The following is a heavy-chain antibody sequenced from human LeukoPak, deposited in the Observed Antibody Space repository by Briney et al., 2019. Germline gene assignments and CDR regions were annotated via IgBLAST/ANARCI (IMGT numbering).Heavy chain of an antibody. CDR2: IRQDESEK. J-gene: IGHJ6*03. D-gene: IGHD2-15*01. CDR3: ARGGIEVDPLDHYYYMDV. Sequence: PGGSLRLSCAASGFTFSRSWMHWVRQAPGKGLEWVATIRQDESEKYYVDSVKGRFTISRDNAKNSLYLQMNSLRAEETAVYYCARGGIEVDPLDHYYYMDVWGKGTTVTVSS. CDR1: GFTFSRSW. V-gene: IGHV3-7*01.